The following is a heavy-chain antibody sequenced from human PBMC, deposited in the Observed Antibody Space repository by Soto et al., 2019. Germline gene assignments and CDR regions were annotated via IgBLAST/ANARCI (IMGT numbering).Heavy chain of an antibody. CDR3: ARGNRGGYYLDY. CDR2: IKGDGSTT. Sequence: EVQLVESGGGLVQPGGSLRLSYAASGFTFSDYWIHWVRQAPGKGLVWVSRIKGDGSTTNYAESVRGRITISRDNAKNTVHLQMSGLSDDDTGVYSCARGNRGGYYLDYWGQGTLATVSS. CDR1: GFTFSDYW. J-gene: IGHJ4*02. V-gene: IGHV3-74*01.